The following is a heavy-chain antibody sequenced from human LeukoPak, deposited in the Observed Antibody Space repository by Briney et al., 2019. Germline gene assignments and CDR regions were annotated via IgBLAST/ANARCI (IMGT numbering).Heavy chain of an antibody. CDR2: ISSSSSYI. V-gene: IGHV3-21*01. Sequence: PGGSLRLSCAASGFTFSSYSMNWVRQAPGKGLEWVSSISSSSSYIYYADSVKGLFTISRDNAKNSLYLQMNSLRAEDTAVYYCARTSSYSSSWYGEVDYFDYWGQGTLVTVSS. J-gene: IGHJ4*02. CDR3: ARTSSYSSSWYGEVDYFDY. D-gene: IGHD6-13*01. CDR1: GFTFSSYS.